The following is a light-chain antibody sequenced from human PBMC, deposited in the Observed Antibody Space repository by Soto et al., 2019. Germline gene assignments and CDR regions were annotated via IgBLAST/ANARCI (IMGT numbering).Light chain of an antibody. CDR2: AAS. J-gene: IGKJ2*01. CDR1: QGISVS. CDR3: QQYKSFPYT. Sequence: DIPMTQSPSSLSASVGDRVTITCRASQGISVSLAWYQQKPEKAPKSLIYAASSLQLGVSSRFSGSASGTDFTLTISSLQPEDVATYYCQQYKSFPYTFGQGTKLEIK. V-gene: IGKV1D-16*01.